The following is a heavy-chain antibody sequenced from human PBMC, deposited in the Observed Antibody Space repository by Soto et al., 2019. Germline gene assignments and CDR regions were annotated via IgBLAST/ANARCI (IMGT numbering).Heavy chain of an antibody. J-gene: IGHJ4*02. Sequence: PSETLSLTCTVSGDSISSSRYYWAWVRQPPGKGLEWIGYIHYSGSTNYNPSLKSQVIISVDTSKNQFSLKLSSVTAADTAVYFCARVRSNLFDYWGQGTLVTVSS. D-gene: IGHD3-3*01. CDR2: IHYSGST. CDR3: ARVRSNLFDY. CDR1: GDSISSSRYY. V-gene: IGHV4-61*05.